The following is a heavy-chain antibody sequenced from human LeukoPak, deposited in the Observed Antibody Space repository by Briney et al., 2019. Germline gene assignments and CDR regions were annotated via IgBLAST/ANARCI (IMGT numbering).Heavy chain of an antibody. CDR1: GLTFSNSA. D-gene: IGHD4-23*01. J-gene: IGHJ4*02. CDR2: ISVGSDVI. Sequence: PGGSLRLSCAVSGLTFSNSAMSWVRQAPGKGLEWVSAISVGSDVIYYADSVKGRFAISRDNSKHTLYLQMDSLGAEDTAIYYCAAYSGDYGGNLYFFDYWGQGTLVTVSS. V-gene: IGHV3-23*01. CDR3: AAYSGDYGGNLYFFDY.